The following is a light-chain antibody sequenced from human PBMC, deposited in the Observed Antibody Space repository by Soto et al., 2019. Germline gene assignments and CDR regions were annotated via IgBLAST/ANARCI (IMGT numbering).Light chain of an antibody. CDR3: QQYHTSPLT. Sequence: EIVLTHSPGALSLSPGEGATLSCRASQSVSSNLAWYQQTPGQAPRLLIYDASNRATGIPARFSGSGSGTDFTLTISRLEPEDFALYYCQQYHTSPLTFGQGTKVAIK. J-gene: IGKJ1*01. V-gene: IGKV3-20*01. CDR2: DAS. CDR1: QSVSSN.